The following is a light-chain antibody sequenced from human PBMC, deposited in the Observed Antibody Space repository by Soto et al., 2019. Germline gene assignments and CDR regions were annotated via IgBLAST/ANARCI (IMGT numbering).Light chain of an antibody. CDR1: QSIISY. CDR2: AAS. J-gene: IGKJ5*01. Sequence: DIQMTQSPSSLSASVGDRVTITCRASQSIISYLNWYQQKPGKAPKLLIYAASSLQSGVPSRFSGSGSGTDFTLTISSLQPEDFATYYCQQSYSTPPITFGQGTRLETK. V-gene: IGKV1-39*01. CDR3: QQSYSTPPIT.